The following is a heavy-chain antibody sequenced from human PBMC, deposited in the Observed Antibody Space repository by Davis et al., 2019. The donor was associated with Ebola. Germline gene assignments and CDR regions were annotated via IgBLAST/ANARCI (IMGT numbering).Heavy chain of an antibody. CDR1: GFTFSNAW. CDR2: IKSKTDGGTT. CDR3: TTGEYYGSGTYYKDY. D-gene: IGHD3-10*01. V-gene: IGHV3-15*01. Sequence: GESLKISCAASGFTFSNAWMSWVRQAPGKGLEWVGRIKSKTDGGTTDYAAPVKGRFTISRDDSKNTLYLQMNSLKTEDTAVYYCTTGEYYGSGTYYKDYWGQGTLVTVSS. J-gene: IGHJ4*02.